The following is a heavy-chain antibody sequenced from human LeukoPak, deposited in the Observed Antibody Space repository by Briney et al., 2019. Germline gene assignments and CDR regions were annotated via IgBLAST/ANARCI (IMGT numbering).Heavy chain of an antibody. D-gene: IGHD2-2*01. Sequence: PSESLSLTCTVCGGSICSSGYYWGWIRKTPGKGLEWIGSIYYSGSTYYNPSLKSRVTISVDTSKNQFSLKLSSVTAADTAVYYCARQVVVPAAADYWGQGTLVTVSS. V-gene: IGHV4-39*01. CDR2: IYYSGST. J-gene: IGHJ4*02. CDR3: ARQVVVPAAADY. CDR1: GGSICSSGYY.